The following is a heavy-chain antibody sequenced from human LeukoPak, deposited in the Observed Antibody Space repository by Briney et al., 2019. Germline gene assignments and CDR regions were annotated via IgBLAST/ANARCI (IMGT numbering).Heavy chain of an antibody. Sequence: ASVKVSCKASGYTFTSYGISWVRQAPGQGLEWMGWISAYNGNTNYAQELQGRVTMTTDTSTSTAYMELRSLRSDDTAVYYCARDLGYSSGHDAEYFQHWGQGTLVTVSS. CDR1: GYTFTSYG. CDR2: ISAYNGNT. V-gene: IGHV1-18*01. CDR3: ARDLGYSSGHDAEYFQH. J-gene: IGHJ1*01. D-gene: IGHD6-19*01.